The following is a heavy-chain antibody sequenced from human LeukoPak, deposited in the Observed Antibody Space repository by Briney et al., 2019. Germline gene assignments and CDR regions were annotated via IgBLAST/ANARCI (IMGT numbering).Heavy chain of an antibody. Sequence: PGGSLRLSCAASGFPFGSYWMHWVRQVPGKGLVWVSRINTDGSNTAYADPVKGRFTISRDNAKNTLSLQMNSLRAEDTAVYYCAKHPGDWGQGTMVTVSS. J-gene: IGHJ3*01. CDR1: GFPFGSYW. V-gene: IGHV3-74*01. D-gene: IGHD3-10*01. CDR3: AKHPGD. CDR2: INTDGSNT.